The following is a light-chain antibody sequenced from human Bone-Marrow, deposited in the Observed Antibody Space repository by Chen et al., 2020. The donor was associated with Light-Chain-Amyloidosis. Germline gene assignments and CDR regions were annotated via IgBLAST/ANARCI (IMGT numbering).Light chain of an antibody. CDR1: DFPTKY. CDR2: RDT. V-gene: IGLV3-25*03. CDR3: QSADSSGTYEVI. J-gene: IGLJ2*01. Sequence: SYELTQPPSVSVSPGQTARIPCSGDDFPTKYAYWYQQKPGQAPVLVIHRDTERPSGISELFSGSSSGTTATLTISGVQAEDEADYHCQSADSSGTYEVIFGGGTKLTVL.